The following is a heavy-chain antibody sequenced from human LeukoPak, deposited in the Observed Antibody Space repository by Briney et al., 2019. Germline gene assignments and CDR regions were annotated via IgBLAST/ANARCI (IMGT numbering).Heavy chain of an antibody. Sequence: GGSLRLSCAASGFTFSSYGMHWVRQAPGKGLEWVAYIRFDGSNHYYADSLKGRFTISRDNSKNTLYLQMNSLGVEDMAVYSCARGGVNYASDYWGQGTLVTVSS. CDR1: GFTFSSYG. CDR2: IRFDGSNH. D-gene: IGHD1-7*01. V-gene: IGHV3-30*02. J-gene: IGHJ4*02. CDR3: ARGGVNYASDY.